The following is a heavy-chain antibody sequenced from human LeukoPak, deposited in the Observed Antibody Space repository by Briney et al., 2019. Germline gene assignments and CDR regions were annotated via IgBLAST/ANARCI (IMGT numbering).Heavy chain of an antibody. CDR1: GFTFSRYW. CDR3: ARDWWYYGSGIYFDY. J-gene: IGHJ4*02. CDR2: IKQDGSEK. D-gene: IGHD3-10*01. V-gene: IGHV3-7*01. Sequence: GGSLRLSCEGSGFTFSRYWMSWVRQAPGKELEWVANIKQDGSEKYYVDSVKGRFTISRDNAKNSLYLQMNSPRAEDTAVYYCARDWWYYGSGIYFDYWGQGTLVTVSS.